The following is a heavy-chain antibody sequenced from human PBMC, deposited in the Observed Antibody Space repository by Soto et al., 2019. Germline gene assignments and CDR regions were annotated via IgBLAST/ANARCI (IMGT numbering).Heavy chain of an antibody. CDR2: IRSKTYGATT. CDR1: GFTFGNYP. D-gene: IGHD6-13*01. J-gene: IGHJ4*02. Sequence: EVQLVESGGALVQPGRSLRLSCTASGFTFGNYPMSWFRQAPGKGLEWVGFIRSKTYGATTENAASVKGRFTISRDDSKSIVYLQMDSLKTEDTAVYYCTSGRRPIAAVAYYYLAYWGQGTLVTVSS. CDR3: TSGRRPIAAVAYYYLAY. V-gene: IGHV3-49*03.